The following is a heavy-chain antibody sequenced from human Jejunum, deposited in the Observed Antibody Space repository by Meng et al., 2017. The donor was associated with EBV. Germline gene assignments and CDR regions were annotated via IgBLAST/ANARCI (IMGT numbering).Heavy chain of an antibody. CDR3: VRGGDYCLVY. J-gene: IGHJ4*02. D-gene: IGHD2-21*02. Sequence: QVTGPRTGEPSGDILLNFAGLCCFNESRKWGGWGRQSTGRGLEWIGEIYYSGSTNYNPSLKSRVTILVDRSENHFSLHLSSVTAADTAVYYCVRGGDYCLVYWGQGTLVTVSS. V-gene: IGHV4-4*02. CDR1: CFNESRKW. CDR2: IYYSGST.